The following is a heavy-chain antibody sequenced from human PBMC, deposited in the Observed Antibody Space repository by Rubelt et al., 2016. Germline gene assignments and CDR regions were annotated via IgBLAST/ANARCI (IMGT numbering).Heavy chain of an antibody. V-gene: IGHV4-39*01. Sequence: QLQLQESGPGLVKPSETLSLTCTVSGGSISSSSYYWGWIRQPPGKGLEWIGSIYYSGSTYYNPSLKSRVTISVDTSKNQFSLKLSAVTAADTAVYYCARHGENIVVVVAAPFFDYWGQGTLVTVSS. CDR3: ARHGENIVVVVAAPFFDY. CDR2: IYYSGST. J-gene: IGHJ4*02. D-gene: IGHD2-15*01. CDR1: GGSISSSSYY.